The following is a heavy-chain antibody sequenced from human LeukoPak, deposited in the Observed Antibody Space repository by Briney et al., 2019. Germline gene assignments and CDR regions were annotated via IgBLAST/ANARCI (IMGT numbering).Heavy chain of an antibody. D-gene: IGHD2-15*01. J-gene: IGHJ4*02. CDR2: ISGSGGST. V-gene: IGHV3-23*01. CDR3: AKKALEYCSGGSCYYPFDY. CDR1: GFTFSNYA. Sequence: GGSLRLSCAGSGFTFSNYAMNWVRQAPGKRLEWVSGISGSGGSTYYADSVKGRFTISRDNSKNTLYLQMNSLRAEDTAVYYCAKKALEYCSGGSCYYPFDYWGQGTLVTVSS.